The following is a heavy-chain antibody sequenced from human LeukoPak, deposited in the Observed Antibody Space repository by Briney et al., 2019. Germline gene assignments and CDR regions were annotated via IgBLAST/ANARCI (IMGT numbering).Heavy chain of an antibody. CDR2: ISGSGGST. V-gene: IGHV3-23*01. CDR1: GFTFSSYA. CDR3: AKFTAHYYYDSSGYLFLDY. Sequence: GGSLRLSCAASGFTFSSYAMSWVRQAPGKGLEWVSAISGSGGSTYYADSVKGRFTISRDNSKNTLYLQMKSLRAEDTAVYYCAKFTAHYYYDSSGYLFLDYWGQGTLVTVSS. J-gene: IGHJ4*02. D-gene: IGHD3-22*01.